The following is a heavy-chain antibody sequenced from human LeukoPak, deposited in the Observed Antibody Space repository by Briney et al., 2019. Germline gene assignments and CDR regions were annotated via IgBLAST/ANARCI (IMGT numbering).Heavy chain of an antibody. CDR1: GGSLTSGDYS. CDR2: IHHSGGT. CDR3: ARGGGYSYIAFDY. Sequence: SQTLSLTCAVSGGSLTSGDYSWSWIRQPPGKGLEWIGNIHHSGGTYYNPSLKSRVTITVDRSKNQFSLNLSSVTAADMAVYYCARGGGYSYIAFDYWGQGTLVTVSS. J-gene: IGHJ4*02. V-gene: IGHV4-30-2*01. D-gene: IGHD5-18*01.